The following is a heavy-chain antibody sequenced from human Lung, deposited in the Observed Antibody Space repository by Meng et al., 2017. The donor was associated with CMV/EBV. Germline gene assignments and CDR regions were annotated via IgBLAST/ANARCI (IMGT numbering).Heavy chain of an antibody. CDR3: ARDQVVLGSGVPAAEDYYVMDV. CDR2: ISYDGSNK. J-gene: IGHJ6*02. CDR1: GFTFSSYA. Sequence: GGSLRLXXAASGFTFSSYAMHWVRQAPGKGLEWVAVISYDGSNKYYADSVKGRFTISRDNSKNTLYLQMNSLRAEDTAVYYCARDQVVLGSGVPAAEDYYVMDVWGQGXTVTVSS. D-gene: IGHD2-2*01. V-gene: IGHV3-30-3*01.